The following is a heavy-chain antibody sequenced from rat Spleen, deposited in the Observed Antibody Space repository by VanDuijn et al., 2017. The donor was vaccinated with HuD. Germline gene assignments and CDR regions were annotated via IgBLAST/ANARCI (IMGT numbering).Heavy chain of an antibody. V-gene: IGHV5-58*01. D-gene: IGHD1-1*01. CDR2: ISTSGGST. Sequence: EVQLVETGGGLVQPGRSLKLSCVASGFTFSTYWMYWTRQAPKKGLEWVASISTSGGSTYYRDSVKGRFTLSRHNTQNTLYLQMNSLRSEDTATYYCTTVIQGHGFAYWGQGTLVTVSS. J-gene: IGHJ3*01. CDR1: GFTFSTYW. CDR3: TTVIQGHGFAY.